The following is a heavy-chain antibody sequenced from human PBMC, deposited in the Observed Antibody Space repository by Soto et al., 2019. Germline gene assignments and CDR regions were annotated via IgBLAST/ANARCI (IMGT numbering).Heavy chain of an antibody. CDR2: IYYSGST. CDR1: GGSISSGGYY. Sequence: PSDTLSLTCTVSGGSISSGGYYWSWIRQHPGKGLEWIGYIYYSGSTYYNPSLKSRVTISVDTSKNQFSLKLSSVTAADTAVYYCARESIVVVPAAPPVWGQGTTVTVSS. D-gene: IGHD2-2*01. V-gene: IGHV4-31*03. J-gene: IGHJ6*02. CDR3: ARESIVVVPAAPPV.